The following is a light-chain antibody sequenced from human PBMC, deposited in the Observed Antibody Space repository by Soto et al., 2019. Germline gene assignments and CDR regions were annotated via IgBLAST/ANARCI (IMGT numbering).Light chain of an antibody. CDR1: SSDVGGYDY. CDR2: DVI. CDR3: SSYTSSSDAV. Sequence: QSALTQPASVSGSPGQSIAISCTGTSSDVGGYDYVSWYQQHPGKAPKLIIFDVINRPSGVSNRFSGSKSGNTASLTISGLQAEDEADYYCSSYTSSSDAVFGGGTQLTVL. J-gene: IGLJ7*01. V-gene: IGLV2-14*03.